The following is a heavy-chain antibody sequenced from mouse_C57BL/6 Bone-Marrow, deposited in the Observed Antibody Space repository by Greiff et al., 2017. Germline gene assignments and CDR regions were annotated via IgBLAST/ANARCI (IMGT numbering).Heavy chain of an antibody. V-gene: IGHV1-50*01. CDR2: IDPSDSYT. CDR3: ARGGYYYFDY. CDR1: GYTFTSYW. D-gene: IGHD2-3*01. J-gene: IGHJ2*01. Sequence: VQLQQSGAELAKPGASVKLSCKASGYTFTSYWMQWVKQRPGQGLEWIGEIDPSDSYTNYNQKFKGKATLTVDTSSSTAYMQLSSLTSEDSAVYYCARGGYYYFDYWGQGTTLTVSS.